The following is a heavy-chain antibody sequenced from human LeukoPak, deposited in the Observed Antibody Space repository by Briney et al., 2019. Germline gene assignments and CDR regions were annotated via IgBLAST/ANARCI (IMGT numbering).Heavy chain of an antibody. J-gene: IGHJ3*02. CDR2: IRSKAYGGTT. CDR3: TRVKALLDDAFDI. V-gene: IGHV3-49*03. Sequence: GGSLRLSCTASGFTFGDYAMSWLRQAPGKGLEWVGFIRSKAYGGTTEYAASVKGRFTISRDDSKSIAYLQMNSLKTEDTAVYYCTRVKALLDDAFDIWGQGTMVTVSS. CDR1: GFTFGDYA.